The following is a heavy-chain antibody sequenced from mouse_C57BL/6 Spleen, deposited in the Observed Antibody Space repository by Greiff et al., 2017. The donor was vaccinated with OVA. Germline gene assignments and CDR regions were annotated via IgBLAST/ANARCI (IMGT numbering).Heavy chain of an antibody. V-gene: IGHV1-26*01. Sequence: EVQLQQSGPELVKPGASVKISCKASGYTFTDYYMNWVKQSHGKSLEWIGDINPNNGGTSYNQKFKGKATLTVDKSSSTAYMELRSLTSEDSAVYYCARLLSQDAMDYWGQGTSVTVSS. D-gene: IGHD3-2*02. CDR3: ARLLSQDAMDY. CDR2: INPNNGGT. J-gene: IGHJ4*01. CDR1: GYTFTDYY.